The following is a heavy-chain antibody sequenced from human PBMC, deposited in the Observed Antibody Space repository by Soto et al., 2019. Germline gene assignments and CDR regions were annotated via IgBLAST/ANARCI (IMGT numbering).Heavy chain of an antibody. J-gene: IGHJ4*02. Sequence: QVQLVQSGAEVKKPGASVKVSCKASGYTFTSYDINWVRQATGQGLEWMGWMNPNSGNTAYAQKFQGRVTMTRNNSISTVYMALSSRRAEDTAVYYCTRGQYDILTGYSPREIDYWGQGTLVTVSS. V-gene: IGHV1-8*01. CDR2: MNPNSGNT. CDR3: TRGQYDILTGYSPREIDY. CDR1: GYTFTSYD. D-gene: IGHD3-9*01.